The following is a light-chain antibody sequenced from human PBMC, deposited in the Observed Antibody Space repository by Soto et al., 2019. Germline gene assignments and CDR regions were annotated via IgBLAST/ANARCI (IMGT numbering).Light chain of an antibody. J-gene: IGKJ3*01. CDR3: QHSYRTLFS. CDR1: QTIIRY. V-gene: IGKV1-39*01. CDR2: AAS. Sequence: DIQMTQSPSSLSASVGDRVTITCRASQTIIRYLNWYQQKPGRAPNLLIYAASSLHTGVLSRFSASGSGTEFTLTISSLQPEDSATYYCQHSYRTLFSFGPGTRVEIK.